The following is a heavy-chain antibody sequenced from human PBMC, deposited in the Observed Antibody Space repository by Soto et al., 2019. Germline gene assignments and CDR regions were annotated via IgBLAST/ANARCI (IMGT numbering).Heavy chain of an antibody. J-gene: IGHJ4*02. CDR3: ARDSSFEVAGLLDY. CDR1: GGSISSYY. Sequence: NPSETLSLTCTVSGGSISSYYWSWIRQPAGKGLEWIGRIYTSGSTNYNPSLKSRVTMSVDTSKNQFSLKLSSVTAADTAVYYCARDSSFEVAGLLDYWGQGTLVTVSS. D-gene: IGHD6-19*01. CDR2: IYTSGST. V-gene: IGHV4-4*07.